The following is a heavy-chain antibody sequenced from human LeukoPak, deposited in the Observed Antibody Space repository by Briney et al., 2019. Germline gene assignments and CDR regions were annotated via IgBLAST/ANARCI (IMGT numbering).Heavy chain of an antibody. V-gene: IGHV1-18*01. CDR3: ARDLYDSSGYSPSRGY. Sequence: ASVKVSCKASGYTFTSYGISWVRQAPGQGLEWMGWISAYNGNTNYAPKLQGRVTMTTDTSTSTAYMELRSLRSDDTAVYYCARDLYDSSGYSPSRGYWGQGTLVTVSS. D-gene: IGHD3-22*01. CDR2: ISAYNGNT. CDR1: GYTFTSYG. J-gene: IGHJ4*02.